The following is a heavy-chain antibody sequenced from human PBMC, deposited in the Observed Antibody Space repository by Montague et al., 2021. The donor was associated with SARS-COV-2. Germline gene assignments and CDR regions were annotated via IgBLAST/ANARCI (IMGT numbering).Heavy chain of an antibody. V-gene: IGHV4-34*01. Sequence: SETLSLTCAVHGGSFSTYSWNWIRQPPGKGLEWIGEIHHGGSTNYNPSLKSRVTISADTSKNQFSLKLTSVAAADTAVYYCARLGDGVVPSPILGVGPYYSSYYMEVGGEGSTVTVAS. CDR3: ARLGDGVVPSPILGVGPYYSSYYMEV. CDR2: IHHGGST. CDR1: GGSFSTYS. J-gene: IGHJ6*03. D-gene: IGHD3-10*01.